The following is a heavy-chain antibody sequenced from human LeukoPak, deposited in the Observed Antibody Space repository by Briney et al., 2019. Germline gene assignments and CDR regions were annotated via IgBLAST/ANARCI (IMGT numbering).Heavy chain of an antibody. J-gene: IGHJ1*01. Sequence: SETLSLTCGVSGGSITSRNWWSWVRQSPGKGLEWIGEMYYGGSTNYNPSLKSRVTISVDKSKNHFSLHLRSVTAAGTAVYYCARAAAGTTESTVRPTMAQSYFQHWGQGTLVTVSS. V-gene: IGHV4-4*02. CDR3: ARAAAGTTESTVRPTMAQSYFQH. CDR1: GGSITSRNW. D-gene: IGHD6-13*01. CDR2: MYYGGST.